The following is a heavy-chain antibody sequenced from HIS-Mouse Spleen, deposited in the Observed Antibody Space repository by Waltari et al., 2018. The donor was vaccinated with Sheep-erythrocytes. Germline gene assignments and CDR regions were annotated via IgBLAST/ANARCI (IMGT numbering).Heavy chain of an antibody. V-gene: IGHV3-21*01. D-gene: IGHD1-26*01. CDR1: GFPFSSHR. J-gene: IGHJ4*02. Sequence: EVQLVESGGGLVTPGGSLRLSCAASGFPFSSHRMNWVRQAPGKGLEWVSSIRSISSYIYYADSVKGRFTISRDNAKNSLYLQMNSLRAEDTAVYYCARVASGATFDYWGQGTLVTVSS. CDR3: ARVASGATFDY. CDR2: IRSISSYI.